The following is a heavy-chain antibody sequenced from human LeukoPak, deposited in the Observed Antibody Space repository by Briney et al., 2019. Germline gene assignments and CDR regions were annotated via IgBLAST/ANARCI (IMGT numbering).Heavy chain of an antibody. D-gene: IGHD6-13*01. J-gene: IGHJ5*02. CDR1: GGTFSSYA. CDR3: ARTYSSWYTRNWFDP. V-gene: IGHV1-69*13. Sequence: SVKVSCKASGGTFSSYAISWVRQAPGQGLEWMGGIIPIFGTANYAQKFQGRVTITADESTSTAYMELSSLRSEDTAVYYCARTYSSWYTRNWFDPWGQGTLVTASS. CDR2: IIPIFGTA.